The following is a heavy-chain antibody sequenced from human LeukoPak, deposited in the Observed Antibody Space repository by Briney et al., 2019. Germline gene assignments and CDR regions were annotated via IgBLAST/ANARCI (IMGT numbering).Heavy chain of an antibody. CDR1: GYTFTSYD. J-gene: IGHJ3*02. Sequence: ASVKVSCKASGYTFTSYDINWVRQAPGQGLEWMGIINPSGGSTSYAQKFQGRVTMTRDMSTSTVYMELSSLRSEDTAVYYCARDGPYYYDSSGYDLGAFDIWGQGTMVTVSS. CDR2: INPSGGST. V-gene: IGHV1-46*01. CDR3: ARDGPYYYDSSGYDLGAFDI. D-gene: IGHD3-22*01.